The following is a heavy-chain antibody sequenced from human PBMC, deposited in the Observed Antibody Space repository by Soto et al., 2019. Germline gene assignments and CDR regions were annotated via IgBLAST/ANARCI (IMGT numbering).Heavy chain of an antibody. CDR3: ARNSNTAMVTID. CDR2: IYFLGKT. CDR1: GGSISTSNYY. J-gene: IGHJ4*02. D-gene: IGHD5-18*01. V-gene: IGHV4-39*01. Sequence: SETLSLTCTVSGGSISTSNYYWGWIRQPPGQGLEWIGSIYFLGKTYYNPSLKSRVTISVDTSKNQFSLNLRSVTAADTAVYYCARNSNTAMVTIDWGQGTLVTVS.